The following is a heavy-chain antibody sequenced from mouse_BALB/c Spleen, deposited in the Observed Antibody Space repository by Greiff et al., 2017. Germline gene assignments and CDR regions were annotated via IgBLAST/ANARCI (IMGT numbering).Heavy chain of an antibody. J-gene: IGHJ2*01. CDR1: GYTFTDYE. V-gene: IGHV1-15*01. CDR2: IDPETGGT. Sequence: VKLVESGAELVRPGASVTLSCKASGYTFTDYEMHWVKQTPVHGLEWIGAIDPETGGTAYNQKFKGKATLTADKSSSTAYMELRSLTSEDSAVYYCTRDWEKYYFDYWGQGTTLTVSS. CDR3: TRDWEKYYFDY. D-gene: IGHD4-1*01.